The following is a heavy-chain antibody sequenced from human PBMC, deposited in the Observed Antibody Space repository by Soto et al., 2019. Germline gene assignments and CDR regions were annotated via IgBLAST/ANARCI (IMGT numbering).Heavy chain of an antibody. Sequence: PSETLSLTCTVSGGSVSSGSYYWSWIRQPPGKGLEWIAYIYYSGSTNYNPSLKSRVTISIDTSKNQFSLKLSSVTAADTAVYYCARTYDSSGYYYGAPCSFDPWGQGTLVTVSS. V-gene: IGHV4-61*01. CDR3: ARTYDSSGYYYGAPCSFDP. D-gene: IGHD3-22*01. CDR2: IYYSGST. CDR1: GGSVSSGSYY. J-gene: IGHJ5*02.